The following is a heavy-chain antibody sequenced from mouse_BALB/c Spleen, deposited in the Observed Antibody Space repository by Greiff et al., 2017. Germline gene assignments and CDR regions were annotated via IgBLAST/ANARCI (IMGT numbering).Heavy chain of an antibody. CDR1: GYTFTSYD. CDR2: IFPGDGST. J-gene: IGHJ3*01. Sequence: QVQLQQSGAELVKPGASVKLSCKASGYTFTSYDINWVRQRPEQGLEWIGWIFPGDGSTKYNEKFKGKATLTTDKSSSTAYMQLSRLTSGDSAVYFSANSDYYGNSDFAYWGQGTLVTVSA. CDR3: ANSDYYGNSDFAY. D-gene: IGHD1-1*01. V-gene: IGHV1S56*01.